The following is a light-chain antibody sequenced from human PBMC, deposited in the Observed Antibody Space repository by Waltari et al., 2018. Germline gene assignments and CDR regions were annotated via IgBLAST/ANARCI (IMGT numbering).Light chain of an antibody. J-gene: IGLJ2*01. Sequence: QSVLTQPPSVSGAPGQRVTISCTGSRPNIGAGYDVPWYQQLPGTAPKLLIYGNNNRPSGVPDRFSGSKSGTSASLAITGLQAEDEADYYCQSYDSSLSGVVFGGGTKLTVL. V-gene: IGLV1-40*01. CDR2: GNN. CDR3: QSYDSSLSGVV. CDR1: RPNIGAGYD.